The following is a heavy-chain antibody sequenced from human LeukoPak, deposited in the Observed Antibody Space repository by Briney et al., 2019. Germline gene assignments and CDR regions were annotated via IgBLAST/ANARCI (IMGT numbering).Heavy chain of an antibody. CDR3: ARGPEQPRRSTDVRY. D-gene: IGHD6-13*01. CDR1: GYTFTGYY. CDR2: INPNNGGT. J-gene: IGHJ4*02. Sequence: ASVKVSCKASGYTFTGYYMHWVRQAPGQGLECMGWINPNNGGTNYAQKFQGRVTMTRDTSISTAYMELSRLRSDDTAVYYCARGPEQPRRSTDVRYWGQGTLVTVSS. V-gene: IGHV1-2*02.